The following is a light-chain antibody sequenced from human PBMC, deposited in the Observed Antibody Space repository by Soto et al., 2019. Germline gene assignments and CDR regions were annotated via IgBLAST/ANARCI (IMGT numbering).Light chain of an antibody. CDR3: QQYNSYSRLT. J-gene: IGKJ4*01. V-gene: IGKV1-33*01. Sequence: IQMTQSPSSLSASVGDRVTITCQASQNINNYLNWYQQKPGRAPKLLIYDASNLEAGVPSRFRGSGSGTEFTLTISSLQPDDFATYYCQQYNSYSRLTFGGGPKVDI. CDR1: QNINNY. CDR2: DAS.